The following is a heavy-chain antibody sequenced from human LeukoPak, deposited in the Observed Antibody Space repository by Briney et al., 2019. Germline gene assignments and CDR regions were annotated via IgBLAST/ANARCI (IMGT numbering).Heavy chain of an antibody. Sequence: SETLSLTCTVSGGCISSGGYYWSWIRQHPGKGLEWIGYIYYSGSTYYNPSLKSRVTISVDTSKNQFSLKLSSVTAADTAVYYCAREPRITMVRGVIIGYFDYWGQGTLVTVSS. D-gene: IGHD3-10*01. V-gene: IGHV4-31*03. CDR2: IYYSGST. CDR1: GGCISSGGYY. J-gene: IGHJ4*02. CDR3: AREPRITMVRGVIIGYFDY.